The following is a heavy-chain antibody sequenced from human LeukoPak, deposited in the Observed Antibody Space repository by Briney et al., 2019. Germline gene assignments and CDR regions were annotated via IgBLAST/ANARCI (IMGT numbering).Heavy chain of an antibody. CDR1: GYSFTSYW. V-gene: IGHV5-51*01. Sequence: GESLKISCKGSGYSFTSYWIGWVRQMPGKGLEWMGIIYPGDSDTRYSPSFQGQVTISADKSISTAYLQWSSLKASDTAMYYCARIPCGGDCYSQEYYFDYWGQGTLVTASS. CDR3: ARIPCGGDCYSQEYYFDY. D-gene: IGHD2-21*02. J-gene: IGHJ4*02. CDR2: IYPGDSDT.